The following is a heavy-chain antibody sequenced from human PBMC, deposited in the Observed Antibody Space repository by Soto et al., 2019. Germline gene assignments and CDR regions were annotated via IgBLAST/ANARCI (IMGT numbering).Heavy chain of an antibody. J-gene: IGHJ4*02. V-gene: IGHV1-46*01. CDR2: INPSGGST. D-gene: IGHD6-19*01. CDR1: GYTFTTYQ. Sequence: GASVKVPCNASGYTFTTYQIHWVRQAPGQGLEWMGTINPSGGSTSYAHRFQGRVTMTRDTSTSTVYVDLSSLRSEDTALYYCARGDSNGWHFDSWGQGTLVTVSS. CDR3: ARGDSNGWHFDS.